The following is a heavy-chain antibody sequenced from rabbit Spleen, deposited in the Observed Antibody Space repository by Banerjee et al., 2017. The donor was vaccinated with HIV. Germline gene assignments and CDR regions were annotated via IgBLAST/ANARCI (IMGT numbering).Heavy chain of an antibody. V-gene: IGHV1S45*01. J-gene: IGHJ4*01. CDR2: INAITGKA. Sequence: QEQLEESGGGLVKPEGSLTLTSKASGFSFSDRDVICWVRQAPGKGLQWIACINAITGKAVYASWAKGRFTFSKTSSTTVTLQMTSLTAADTATYFCARRYDANHYYGHFNLWGPGTLVTVS. D-gene: IGHD1-1*01. CDR1: GFSFSDRDV. CDR3: ARRYDANHYYGHFNL.